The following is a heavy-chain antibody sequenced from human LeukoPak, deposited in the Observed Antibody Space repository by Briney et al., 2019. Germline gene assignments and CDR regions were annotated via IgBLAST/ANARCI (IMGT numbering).Heavy chain of an antibody. Sequence: GGSLRLSCAASGFTFSSYWMSWVRQAPGKGLEWVANIKQDGSEKYYVDSVKGRFTISRDNAKNSLYLQMNSLRAEDTAVYYCARGIAVAGFPYYYYYYMDVWGKGTTVTVSS. D-gene: IGHD6-19*01. CDR3: ARGIAVAGFPYYYYYYMDV. CDR1: GFTFSSYW. V-gene: IGHV3-7*01. J-gene: IGHJ6*03. CDR2: IKQDGSEK.